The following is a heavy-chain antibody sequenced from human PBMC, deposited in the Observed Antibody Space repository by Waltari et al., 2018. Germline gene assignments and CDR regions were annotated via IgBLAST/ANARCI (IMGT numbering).Heavy chain of an antibody. V-gene: IGHV4-59*01. CDR3: AREKGFPAYCGGDCYPGRSFDY. CDR1: GGSISSYY. Sequence: QVQLQESGPGLVKPSETLSLTCTVSGGSISSYYWSWIRQPPGKGLEWIAYIYYSGSTNYNPSLKSRVTISVDTSKNQFSLKLSSVTAADTAVYYCAREKGFPAYCGGDCYPGRSFDYWGQGTLVTVSS. CDR2: IYYSGST. D-gene: IGHD2-21*01. J-gene: IGHJ4*02.